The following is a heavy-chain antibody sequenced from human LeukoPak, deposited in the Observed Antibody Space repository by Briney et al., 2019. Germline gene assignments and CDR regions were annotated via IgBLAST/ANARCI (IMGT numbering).Heavy chain of an antibody. D-gene: IGHD6-13*01. Sequence: GASVKVSCKASGYTFTGYYMHWVRQAPGQGLEWMGWINPNRGGTNYAQKFQGRVTMTRDTSISTAYMELSRLRSDDTAVYYCARDMSSSWYYFDYWGQGTLVTVSS. J-gene: IGHJ4*02. CDR3: ARDMSSSWYYFDY. CDR2: INPNRGGT. CDR1: GYTFTGYY. V-gene: IGHV1-2*02.